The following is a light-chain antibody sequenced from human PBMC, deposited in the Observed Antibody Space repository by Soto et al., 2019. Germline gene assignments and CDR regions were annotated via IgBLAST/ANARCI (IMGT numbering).Light chain of an antibody. J-gene: IGKJ4*01. Sequence: EIVMTQSPATLSVSPGERATLSCRASQSVGSDLAWYKQKPGQAPRLVIYDIFTRATGVPIRISGSGSGTEFTLTISSLQSEDFAVYYCQQYNSWPLTFGGGTKVEIK. CDR1: QSVGSD. V-gene: IGKV3D-15*01. CDR3: QQYNSWPLT. CDR2: DIF.